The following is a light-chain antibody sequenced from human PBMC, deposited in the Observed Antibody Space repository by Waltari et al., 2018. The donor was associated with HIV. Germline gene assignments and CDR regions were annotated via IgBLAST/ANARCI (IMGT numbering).Light chain of an antibody. J-gene: IGLJ1*01. CDR3: QSADSSGTYV. V-gene: IGLV3-25*03. Sequence: SYELTQPPSVSVSPGQTARITCSGDALSNQYTFWYQQKPGQAPVVVIYRDTERPSGIPERFSGSSSGTTVTLTISGVQAEDEADYYCQSADSSGTYVFGTGTKVTVV. CDR2: RDT. CDR1: ALSNQY.